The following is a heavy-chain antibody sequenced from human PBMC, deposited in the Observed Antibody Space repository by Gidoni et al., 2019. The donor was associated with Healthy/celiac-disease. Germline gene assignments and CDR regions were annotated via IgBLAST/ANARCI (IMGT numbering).Heavy chain of an antibody. D-gene: IGHD1-26*01. V-gene: IGHV3-21*01. Sequence: EVQLVESGGGLVKPGGSLRLSCAASGFTFSSYSMNWVRQAPGKGLEWVSSISSSSSYIYYADSVKGRFTISRDNAKNSLYLQMNSLRAEDTAVYYCARGGLARYYFDYWGQGTLVTVSS. CDR2: ISSSSSYI. CDR1: GFTFSSYS. CDR3: ARGGLARYYFDY. J-gene: IGHJ4*02.